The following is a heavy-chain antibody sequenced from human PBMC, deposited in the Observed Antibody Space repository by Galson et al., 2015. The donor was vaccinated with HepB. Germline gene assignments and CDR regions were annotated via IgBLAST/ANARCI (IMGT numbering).Heavy chain of an antibody. CDR2: IYSGGST. V-gene: IGHV3-53*01. CDR1: GFTVSSNY. J-gene: IGHJ3*02. Sequence: SLRLSCAVSGFTVSSNYMSWVRQAPWKGLEWVSVIYSGGSTYYADSVKGRFTISRDNSKNTLYLQMNSLRAEDTAVYYCSKGPYCGGDCYNDAFDIWGQGTMVTVSS. CDR3: SKGPYCGGDCYNDAFDI. D-gene: IGHD2-21*01.